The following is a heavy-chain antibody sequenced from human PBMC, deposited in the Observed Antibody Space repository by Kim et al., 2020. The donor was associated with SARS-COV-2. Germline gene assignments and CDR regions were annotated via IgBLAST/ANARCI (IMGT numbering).Heavy chain of an antibody. D-gene: IGHD3-10*01. CDR2: IGTAGDP. Sequence: GGSLRLSCAASGFTFSSYDMHWVRQATGKGLEWVSAIGTAGDPYYPGSVKRRFTISRENAKNSLYLQMNSLRAGDTAVYYCARGAYGSGSYYNVGAFDIWGQGTMVTVSS. CDR1: GFTFSSYD. V-gene: IGHV3-13*05. J-gene: IGHJ3*02. CDR3: ARGAYGSGSYYNVGAFDI.